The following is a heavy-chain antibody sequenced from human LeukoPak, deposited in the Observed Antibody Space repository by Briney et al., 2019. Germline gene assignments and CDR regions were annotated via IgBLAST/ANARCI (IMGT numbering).Heavy chain of an antibody. V-gene: IGHV1-24*01. CDR3: ATINEDIVVVPAAIRPNYYYCYYMDV. Sequence: ASVKDSCKVSGYTLTQLSMHWVRQAPGKELEWMGGFDPEDGETIYAQKFQDRVTMTEDTSTDTAYMELSSLRSEDTAVYYCATINEDIVVVPAAIRPNYYYCYYMDVWGKGTTVTVSS. D-gene: IGHD2-2*01. J-gene: IGHJ6*03. CDR2: FDPEDGET. CDR1: GYTLTQLS.